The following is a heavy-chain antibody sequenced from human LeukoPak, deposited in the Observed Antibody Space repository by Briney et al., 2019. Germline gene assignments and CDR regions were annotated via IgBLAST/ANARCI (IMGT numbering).Heavy chain of an antibody. D-gene: IGHD3-3*01. CDR2: VNHSGST. CDR3: ARGRSYDFWSGYSHPKYYYYYYYMDV. CDR1: GDSISSSTYY. V-gene: IGHV4-39*07. Sequence: PSETLSLTCTVSGDSISSSTYYWSWIRQPPGKGLEWIGEVNHSGSTNYNPSLKSRVTISVDTSKNQFSLKLSSVTAADTAVYYCARGRSYDFWSGYSHPKYYYYYYYMDVWGKGTTVTVSS. J-gene: IGHJ6*03.